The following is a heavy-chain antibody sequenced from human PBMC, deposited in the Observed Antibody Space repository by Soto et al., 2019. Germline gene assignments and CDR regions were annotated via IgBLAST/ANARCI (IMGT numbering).Heavy chain of an antibody. J-gene: IGHJ6*02. V-gene: IGHV3-7*03. CDR3: AREGIDSRPRWGYDMDG. Sequence: GLSRRLSCPPSGFTLSSYWMSWVRQAPWHGLKRVAKIQQDGGEKYYVDSVKGRFTSTRDNATTPMYLKMNSLRAEDTAVYYCAREGIDSRPRWGYDMDGCGQRTRVTVS. CDR1: GFTLSSYW. D-gene: IGHD1-26*01. CDR2: IQQDGGEK.